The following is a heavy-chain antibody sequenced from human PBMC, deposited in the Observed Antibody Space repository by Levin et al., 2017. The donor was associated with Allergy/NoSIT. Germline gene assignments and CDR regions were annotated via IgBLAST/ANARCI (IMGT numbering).Heavy chain of an antibody. CDR3: AKDSDY. V-gene: IGHV3-30*18. Sequence: KTLSLTCAASGFTFSSYGMHWVRQAPGKGLEWVAVISYDGSNKYYADSVKGRFTISRDNSKNTLYLQMNSLRAEDTAVYYCAKDSDYWGQGTLVTVSS. CDR1: GFTFSSYG. J-gene: IGHJ4*02. CDR2: ISYDGSNK.